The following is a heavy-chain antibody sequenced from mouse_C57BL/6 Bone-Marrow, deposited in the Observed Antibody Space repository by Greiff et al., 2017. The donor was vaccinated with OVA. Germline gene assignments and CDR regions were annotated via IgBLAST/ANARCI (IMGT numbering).Heavy chain of an antibody. CDR2: IYPRSGYT. J-gene: IGHJ3*01. CDR1: GYTFTSYG. CDR3: ARRRDYYGSSQAWFAY. V-gene: IGHV1-81*01. Sequence: QVQLKESGAELARPGASVKLSCTASGYTFTSYGISWVKQRTGQGLEWIGEIYPRSGYTYYNENFKGKATLTADKSSSTAYLELRSLTSEDSAVYLCARRRDYYGSSQAWFAYWGQGTLVTVSA. D-gene: IGHD1-1*01.